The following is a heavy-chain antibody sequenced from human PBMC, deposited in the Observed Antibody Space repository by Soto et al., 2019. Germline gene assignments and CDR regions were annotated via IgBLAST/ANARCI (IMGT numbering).Heavy chain of an antibody. CDR2: ISNDGSNE. Sequence: QVQLVESGGGVVQPGRSLRLSCAGSGYTFRWFGMNWVRQAPGKGLEWVARISNDGSNEYYVDSVKGRFTISRDNSKNTVYLQMDSLRAEDTAVYYCAKGEVRGIIPSYFDYWGLGTLVTVSS. V-gene: IGHV3-30*18. J-gene: IGHJ4*02. D-gene: IGHD3-10*01. CDR3: AKGEVRGIIPSYFDY. CDR1: GYTFRWFG.